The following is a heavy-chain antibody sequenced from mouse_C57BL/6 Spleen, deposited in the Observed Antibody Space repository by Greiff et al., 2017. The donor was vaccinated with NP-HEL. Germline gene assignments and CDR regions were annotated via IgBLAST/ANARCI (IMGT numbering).Heavy chain of an antibody. Sequence: VQLKESGAELVKPGASVKLSCTVSGFNIKDFYLHWVKQRTEQGLEWIGRIDPEDGETKYAPKFQGKATIIADTSSNTAYLQLSSLTSEDTAVYYCARDYGSSYWYFDVWGTGTTVNVAS. J-gene: IGHJ1*03. CDR2: IDPEDGET. V-gene: IGHV14-2*01. D-gene: IGHD1-1*01. CDR1: GFNIKDFY. CDR3: ARDYGSSYWYFDV.